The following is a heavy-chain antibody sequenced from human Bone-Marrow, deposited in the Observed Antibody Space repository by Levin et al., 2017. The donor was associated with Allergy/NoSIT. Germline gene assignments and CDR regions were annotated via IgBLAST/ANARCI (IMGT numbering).Heavy chain of an antibody. V-gene: IGHV3-74*01. Sequence: LSLTCAASGFTFSSYWMHWVRQAPGKGLVWVSRINRDGSSTSYADSVKGRFTISRDNAKNTLYLQMNSLRAEDTAVYYCARDVWYCSTTCTLNDAFDTWGQGTMVTVSS. J-gene: IGHJ3*02. CDR3: ARDVWYCSTTCTLNDAFDT. CDR1: GFTFSSYW. CDR2: INRDGSST. D-gene: IGHD2-2*01.